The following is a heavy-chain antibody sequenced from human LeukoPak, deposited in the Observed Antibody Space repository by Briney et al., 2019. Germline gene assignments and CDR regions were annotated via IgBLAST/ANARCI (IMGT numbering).Heavy chain of an antibody. CDR1: GYSFITYW. CDR3: ARPDDYGGKPGAFEI. D-gene: IGHD4-23*01. CDR2: IYPGDSDT. V-gene: IGHV5-51*01. Sequence: PGESLKISCKGSGYSFITYWIGWVRQMPGKGLEWMGIIYPGDSDTRYRPSFQGQVTTSADKSISTAYLQWSSLRASDTAMYYCARPDDYGGKPGAFEIWGQGTMVTVSS. J-gene: IGHJ3*02.